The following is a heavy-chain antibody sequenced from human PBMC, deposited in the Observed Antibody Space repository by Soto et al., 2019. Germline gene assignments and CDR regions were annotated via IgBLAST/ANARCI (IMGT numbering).Heavy chain of an antibody. J-gene: IGHJ6*02. V-gene: IGHV3-33*01. Sequence: QVQLVESGGGVVQPGRSLRLSCAASEFTFSSYGMHWVRQAPGKGLEWVAVIWYDGSDKYYADSVKGRFTISRDNSKNTLYLQMNSLRAEDTAVYYCATGGGVPHRRYYYYGMDVWGQGTTVTVS. CDR3: ATGGGVPHRRYYYYGMDV. CDR2: IWYDGSDK. CDR1: EFTFSSYG.